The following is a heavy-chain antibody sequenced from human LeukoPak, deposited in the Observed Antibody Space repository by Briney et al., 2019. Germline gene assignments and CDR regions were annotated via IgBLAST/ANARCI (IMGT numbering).Heavy chain of an antibody. V-gene: IGHV3-43*01. D-gene: IGHD5-12*01. CDR1: GFTFDDYN. Sequence: RGGSLRLSCAASGFTFDDYNMHWVRQAPGRGLEWVSLITWNGDSKCYADSVEGRFTISRDNSKNSLYLQMNGLRTEDTALYYCAKDKWLRGYYYYYMDVWGKGTTVTVSS. CDR2: ITWNGDSK. J-gene: IGHJ6*03. CDR3: AKDKWLRGYYYYYMDV.